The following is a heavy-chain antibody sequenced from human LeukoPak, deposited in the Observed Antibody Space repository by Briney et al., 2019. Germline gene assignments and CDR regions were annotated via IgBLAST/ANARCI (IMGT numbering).Heavy chain of an antibody. CDR2: IYHSGST. V-gene: IGHV4-38-2*01. J-gene: IGHJ4*02. CDR1: GYSISSGYY. CDR3: ARSPMTTVRYFDY. Sequence: NPSETLSLTCAVSGYSISSGYYWGWIRQPPGKGQEWIGSIYHSGSTYYNPSLKSRVTISVDTSKNQFSLKLSSVTAADTAVYYCARSPMTTVRYFDYWGQGTLVTVSS. D-gene: IGHD4-17*01.